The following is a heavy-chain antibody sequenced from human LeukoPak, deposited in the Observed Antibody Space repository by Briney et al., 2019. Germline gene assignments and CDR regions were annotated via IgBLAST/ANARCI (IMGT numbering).Heavy chain of an antibody. Sequence: SETLSLTCTVSSDSCRSYYWSWIRQPPGKGLEWIGYIFYSGSTNYNPSLRSRVTISLDTSKKQFSLNLSSMTAADTAVYYCAGGFSYGYDYFDYWGQGTLVTVTS. CDR3: AGGFSYGYDYFDY. J-gene: IGHJ4*02. D-gene: IGHD5-18*01. CDR1: SDSCRSYY. CDR2: IFYSGST. V-gene: IGHV4-59*08.